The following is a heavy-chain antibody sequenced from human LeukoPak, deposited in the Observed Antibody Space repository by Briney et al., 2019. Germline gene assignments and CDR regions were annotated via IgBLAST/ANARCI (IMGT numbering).Heavy chain of an antibody. CDR2: ISGSGGST. J-gene: IGHJ4*02. D-gene: IGHD4-17*01. CDR3: AKLHYGDYWRGKYYFDY. V-gene: IGHV3-23*01. CDR1: GFTFSSYA. Sequence: PGGSLRLSCAASGFTFSSYAMSWVRQAPGKGLEWVSAISGSGGSTYYADSVKGRFTISRDNSKNTLYLQMNSLRAEDTAVYYCAKLHYGDYWRGKYYFDYWGQGTLVTVSS.